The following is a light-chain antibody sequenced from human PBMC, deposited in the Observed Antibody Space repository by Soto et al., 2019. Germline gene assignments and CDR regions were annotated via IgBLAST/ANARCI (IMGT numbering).Light chain of an antibody. CDR3: QQYGSSSLT. CDR1: QSVSSSY. CDR2: GAS. Sequence: VLTDSPFTLSLSPGERATLSCRASQSVSSSYLAWYQQKPGQAPRLLIYGASSRATGIPDRFSGSGSGTDFTLTISRLEPEDFAVYYCQQYGSSSLTFGGGTMV. V-gene: IGKV3-20*01. J-gene: IGKJ4*01.